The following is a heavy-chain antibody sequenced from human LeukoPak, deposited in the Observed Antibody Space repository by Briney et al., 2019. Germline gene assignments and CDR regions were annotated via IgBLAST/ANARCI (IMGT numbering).Heavy chain of an antibody. Sequence: PGGSLRLSCAASGFTFSSYEMNWVRQAPGKGLEWVSYISSSGSTIYYADSVKGRFTISRDNAKNSLYLQMNSLRAEDTAVYYCAKRASSSSGLGYWGQGTLVTVSS. CDR1: GFTFSSYE. J-gene: IGHJ4*02. V-gene: IGHV3-48*03. D-gene: IGHD6-6*01. CDR2: ISSSGSTI. CDR3: AKRASSSSGLGY.